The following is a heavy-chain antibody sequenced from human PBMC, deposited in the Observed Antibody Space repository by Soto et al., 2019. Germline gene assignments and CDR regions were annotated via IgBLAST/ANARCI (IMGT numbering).Heavy chain of an antibody. CDR2: INPNSGGT. D-gene: IGHD4-4*01. CDR1: GYTFTGYY. CDR3: ARGMNLHPGAFDI. V-gene: IGHV1-2*04. Sequence: AAVKVSCKASGYTFTGYYMHWVRQAPGQGLEWMGWINPNSGGTNYAQKFQGWVTMTRDTSISTAYMELSRLRSDDTAVYYCARGMNLHPGAFDIWGQGTMVTVSS. J-gene: IGHJ3*02.